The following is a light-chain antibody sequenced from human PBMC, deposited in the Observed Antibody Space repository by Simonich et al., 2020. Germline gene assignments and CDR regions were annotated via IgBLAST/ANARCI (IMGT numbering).Light chain of an antibody. CDR3: MQGTHWPLT. J-gene: IGKJ4*01. V-gene: IGKV2-30*02. Sequence: DVVMTQSPLSLPVTLGQPASISCRSSQSLVHSDGTTYLNWFQQRPGQSPRRLIYKVSNRDAGVPDRFSGSGSGTEFTLKISRVEAEDVGVYYCMQGTHWPLTFGGGTKVEIK. CDR2: KVS. CDR1: QSLVHSDGTTY.